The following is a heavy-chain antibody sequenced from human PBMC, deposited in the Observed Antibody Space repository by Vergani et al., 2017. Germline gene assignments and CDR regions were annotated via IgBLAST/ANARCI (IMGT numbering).Heavy chain of an antibody. Sequence: QVQLQESGPGQVKPSQTLSLTCSVSGDSINGGDYYWSWIRQPPGKGLEWMGYVSFRGDTLYDPSVKGRMTISLNTSSNQFSLYLTSVTAADTAVYYCARSRIYYGAGSPDYWGQGTLVTVSS. CDR2: VSFRGDT. CDR1: GDSINGGDYY. D-gene: IGHD3-10*01. V-gene: IGHV4-61*08. CDR3: ARSRIYYGAGSPDY. J-gene: IGHJ4*02.